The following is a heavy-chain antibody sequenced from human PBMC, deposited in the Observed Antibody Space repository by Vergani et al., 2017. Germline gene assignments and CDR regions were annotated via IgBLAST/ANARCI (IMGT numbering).Heavy chain of an antibody. CDR1: GFSLSTSGVG. V-gene: IGHV2-5*01. CDR2: IYWNDDK. D-gene: IGHD1-1*01. J-gene: IGHJ4*02. CDR3: ARTSLTANATGFDY. Sequence: QITLKESGPTLVKPTQTLTLPCTFSGFSLSTSGVGVGWIRQPPGKALEWLALIYWNDDKRYSPSLKSRLTITKDTSKNQVVLTMTNMDPVDTAAYYCARTSLTANATGFDYWGQGTLVTVSS.